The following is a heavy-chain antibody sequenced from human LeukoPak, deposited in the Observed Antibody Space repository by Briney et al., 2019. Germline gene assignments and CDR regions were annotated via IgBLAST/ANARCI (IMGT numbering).Heavy chain of an antibody. CDR1: GFTFCDYA. V-gene: IGHV3-49*04. J-gene: IGHJ6*02. Sequence: PGGSLRLSCTASGFTFCDYAMSWVRQAPGKGLEWVGFIRSKAYGGTTEYAASVKGRFTISRDDSKSIAYLQMNSLKTEDTAVYYCASGTRGNYYYYGMDVWGQGTTVTVSS. CDR3: ASGTRGNYYYYGMDV. CDR2: IRSKAYGGTT. D-gene: IGHD1-7*01.